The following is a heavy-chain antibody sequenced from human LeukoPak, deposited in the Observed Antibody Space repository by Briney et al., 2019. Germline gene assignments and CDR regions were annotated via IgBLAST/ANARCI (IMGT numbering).Heavy chain of an antibody. D-gene: IGHD3-22*01. CDR2: IYYSGST. V-gene: IGHV4-61*10. CDR1: GGSISSGSYY. Sequence: SETLSLTCTVSGGSISSGSYYWSWIRQPAGKGLEWIGYIYYSGSTNYNPSLKSRVTISVDTSKNQFSLKLSSVTAADTAVYYCASATLPYYYDSSGYNSWGQGTLVTVSS. J-gene: IGHJ4*02. CDR3: ASATLPYYYDSSGYNS.